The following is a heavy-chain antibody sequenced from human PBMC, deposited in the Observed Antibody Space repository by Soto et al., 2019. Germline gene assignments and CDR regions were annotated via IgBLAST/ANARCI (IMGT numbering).Heavy chain of an antibody. CDR1: EGYSIGGYY. V-gene: IGHV4-38-2*02. J-gene: IGHJ5*01. Sequence: VAEGYSIGGYYWGRIKKHPGKGLEWIGSICHSGSTYYNPSLKSRVTISVDTSKNQFSLKLSSVTAADTAVYYCARDLGYCSSTSCGWFDSWGQGTLVPVSS. CDR2: ICHSGST. CDR3: ARDLGYCSSTSCGWFDS. D-gene: IGHD2-2*01.